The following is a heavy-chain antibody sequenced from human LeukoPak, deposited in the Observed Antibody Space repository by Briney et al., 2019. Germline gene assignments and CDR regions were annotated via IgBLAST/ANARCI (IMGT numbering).Heavy chain of an antibody. CDR1: GFNFSDYY. V-gene: IGHV3-11*01. D-gene: IGHD3-10*01. J-gene: IGHJ4*02. CDR2: ISSSGSTI. CDR3: ARVLPLLWFGESLDY. Sequence: GGSLRLSCAASGFNFSDYYMSWIRQAPGKGLEWVSYISSSGSTIYYADSVKGRFTISRDNAKNSLYLQMNSLRAEDTAVYYCARVLPLLWFGESLDYWGQGTLVTVSS.